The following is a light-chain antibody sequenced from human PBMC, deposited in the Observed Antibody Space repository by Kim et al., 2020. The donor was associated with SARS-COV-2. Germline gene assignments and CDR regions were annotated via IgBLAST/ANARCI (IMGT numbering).Light chain of an antibody. CDR2: DAS. V-gene: IGKV1-33*01. J-gene: IGKJ4*01. Sequence: SSAVEDIVTITCQASQAIGNHLKWYQHRPGKAPKLLIFDASNLETGVPSRFSGSGGGTDFTFTITILQPEDMATYYCQQYDHLPTFGGGTKVDIK. CDR3: QQYDHLPT. CDR1: QAIGNH.